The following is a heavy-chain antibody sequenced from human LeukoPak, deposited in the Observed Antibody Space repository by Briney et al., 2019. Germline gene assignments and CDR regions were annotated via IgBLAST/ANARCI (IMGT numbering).Heavy chain of an antibody. V-gene: IGHV3-73*01. J-gene: IGHJ5*02. CDR1: GFTFSDST. CDR3: AKDHYYDSSVYYAGWFDP. D-gene: IGHD3-22*01. CDR2: IRSKANNYAT. Sequence: GGSLRLSCAASGFTFSDSTMHWVRQASGKGLEWVGRIRSKANNYATTYAASLKGRFTISRDDSKNTAYLQMNSLRAEDTAVYYCAKDHYYDSSVYYAGWFDPWGQGTLVTVSS.